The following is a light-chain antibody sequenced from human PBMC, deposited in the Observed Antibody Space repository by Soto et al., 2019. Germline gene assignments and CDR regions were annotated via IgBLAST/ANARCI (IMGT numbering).Light chain of an antibody. V-gene: IGKV1-39*01. Sequence: DIPMTQSPSSLSASVGDRVTITCRASQYIGTHLNWYQKKPGSPPKLLIHAASSLYSGVPSRFRGRGSGTDFTLTITSLQREDIATYYCQQSHRTPPDTFGQGTKVQIK. CDR3: QQSHRTPPDT. J-gene: IGKJ2*01. CDR1: QYIGTH. CDR2: AAS.